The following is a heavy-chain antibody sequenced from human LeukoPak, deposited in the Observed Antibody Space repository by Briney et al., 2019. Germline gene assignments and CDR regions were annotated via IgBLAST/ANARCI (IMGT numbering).Heavy chain of an antibody. CDR2: INWNGGST. V-gene: IGHV3-20*04. Sequence: GGTLRLSCAASGFTFDGYGMSWVRQAPGKGLEWVSGINWNGGSTGYADSLKGRFTISRDNAKNSLYLQMNSLRAEDTALYYCAIHQAGTTVTPYQFDYWGQGTLVAVSS. J-gene: IGHJ4*02. CDR3: AIHQAGTTVTPYQFDY. CDR1: GFTFDGYG. D-gene: IGHD4-17*01.